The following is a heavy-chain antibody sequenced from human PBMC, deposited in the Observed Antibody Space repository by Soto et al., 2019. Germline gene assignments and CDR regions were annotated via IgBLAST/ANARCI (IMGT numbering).Heavy chain of an antibody. CDR2: ISTYNGNT. CDR3: VRDVGYQGSGFDD. CDR1: GDPFHTFG. V-gene: IGHV1-18*01. J-gene: IGHJ4*02. D-gene: IGHD3-10*01. Sequence: QVQLVQSGGEVKKPGASVKVSCKTSGDPFHTFGISWVRQAPGQGFDWMGWISTYNGNTKYAQKLQDRVTMTTDASTSTAYMDLRSLRSDDTAVYYCVRDVGYQGSGFDDWCQGTPVTVSS.